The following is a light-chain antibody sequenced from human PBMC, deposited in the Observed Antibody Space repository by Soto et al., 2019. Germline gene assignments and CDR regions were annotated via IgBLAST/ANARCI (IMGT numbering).Light chain of an antibody. J-gene: IGLJ2*01. CDR2: SNS. CDR3: AAWDDSLNAVV. CDR1: SSNVLSNI. Sequence: QSVLTQPPSASGTPGQRVTISCSGSSSNVLSNIVNWYQQLPGPAPKLLIHSNSQRPSGVPDRFSGSKSGTSASLAISGLQSEDEADYYCAAWDDSLNAVVFGGGTKVTVL. V-gene: IGLV1-44*01.